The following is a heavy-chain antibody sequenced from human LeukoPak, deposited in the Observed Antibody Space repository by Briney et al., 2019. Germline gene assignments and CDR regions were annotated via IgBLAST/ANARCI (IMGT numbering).Heavy chain of an antibody. J-gene: IGHJ4*02. V-gene: IGHV3-23*01. CDR3: ARKAGYYYGSGDY. CDR1: GGTFSSYA. Sequence: SCKASGGTFSSYAISWVRQAPGQGLEWVSTISGSGGSTYYADSVKGRFTISRDNSKNTLYLQMNSLRAEDTAVYYCARKAGYYYGSGDYWGQGTLVTVSS. CDR2: ISGSGGST. D-gene: IGHD3-10*01.